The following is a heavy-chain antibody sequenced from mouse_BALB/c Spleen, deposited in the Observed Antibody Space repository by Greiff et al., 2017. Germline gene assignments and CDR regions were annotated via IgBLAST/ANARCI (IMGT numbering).Heavy chain of an antibody. CDR1: GFNIKDTY. CDR3: ALYYGYDEGDY. Sequence: VQLKESGAELVKPGASVKLSCTASGFNIKDTYMHWVKQRPEQGLEWIGRIDPANGNTKYDPKFQGKATITADTSSNTAYLQLSSLTSEDTAVYYCALYYGYDEGDYWGQGTTLTVSS. CDR2: IDPANGNT. V-gene: IGHV14-3*02. J-gene: IGHJ2*01. D-gene: IGHD2-2*01.